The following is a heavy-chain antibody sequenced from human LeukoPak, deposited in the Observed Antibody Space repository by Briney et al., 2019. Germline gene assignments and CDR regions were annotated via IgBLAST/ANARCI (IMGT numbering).Heavy chain of an antibody. D-gene: IGHD3-16*01. CDR3: AKPVIPSAYQGTYYMDV. J-gene: IGHJ6*03. Sequence: GGSLRLSCAASGLIFSSYGMHWVRQAPGEGLEWVAYIRHDESKTFYADSVKGRITISRDNSKNTLYLQMHSLRAEETALYYFAKPVIPSAYQGTYYMDVWGKGTTVTVSS. V-gene: IGHV3-30*02. CDR1: GLIFSSYG. CDR2: IRHDESKT.